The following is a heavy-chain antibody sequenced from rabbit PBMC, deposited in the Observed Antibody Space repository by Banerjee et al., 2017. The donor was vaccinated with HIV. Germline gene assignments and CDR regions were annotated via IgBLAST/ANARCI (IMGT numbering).Heavy chain of an antibody. CDR2: IYPDNGVS. CDR1: GFSLSNNYV. D-gene: IGHD2-1*01. J-gene: IGHJ4*01. CDR3: ATDLYGVGGFNL. Sequence: QEQLEESGGGLVQPEGSLTLTCKASGFSLSNNYVIRWVRQAPGKGLEWIASIYPDNGVSPYGNRAKGRFPNSKTSSTTVTLQMTSLTAADTATYFCATDLYGVGGFNLWGPGTLVTVS. V-gene: IGHV1S45*01.